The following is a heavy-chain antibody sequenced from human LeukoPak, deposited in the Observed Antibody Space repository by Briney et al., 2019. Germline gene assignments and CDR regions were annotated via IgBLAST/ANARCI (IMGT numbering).Heavy chain of an antibody. V-gene: IGHV3-20*04. J-gene: IGHJ3*02. Sequence: GGSLRLSCAASGFSFVDYGMNWVRHAPGKGLEWVSGINWSGGTTNYADSVKGRFTISRDNAKNSLYLQMNSLRAEDTALYYCASVIVVVPTADRFDAFDIWGQGTMVTVSS. D-gene: IGHD2-2*01. CDR1: GFSFVDYG. CDR2: INWSGGTT. CDR3: ASVIVVVPTADRFDAFDI.